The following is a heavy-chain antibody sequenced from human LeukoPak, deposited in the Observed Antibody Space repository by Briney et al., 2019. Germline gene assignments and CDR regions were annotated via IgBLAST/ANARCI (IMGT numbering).Heavy chain of an antibody. Sequence: PSETLSLTCTVSGGSISSSSYYWGWIRQPPGKGLEWIGSIYYSGSTYYNPSLKSRVTISVDTSKNQFSLKLSSVTAADTAVYYCARDRTAYCGGDCPGIDYWGQGTLVTVSS. CDR1: GGSISSSSYY. V-gene: IGHV4-39*07. CDR3: ARDRTAYCGGDCPGIDY. D-gene: IGHD2-21*02. CDR2: IYYSGST. J-gene: IGHJ4*02.